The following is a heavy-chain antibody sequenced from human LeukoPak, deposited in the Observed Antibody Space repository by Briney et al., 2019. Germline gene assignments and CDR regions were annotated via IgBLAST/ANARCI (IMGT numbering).Heavy chain of an antibody. Sequence: ASVKVSCKASRYTFTSYDINWGRQAPGQGLEWMGWMNPNRGNTGYAQKFHGRVIMTRDTSISKAYMQLTSLRSEDTRVYYCAGVPTLGYCGGGSCYRFDFWGQGTLVAVSS. CDR2: MNPNRGNT. D-gene: IGHD2-15*01. V-gene: IGHV1-8*02. J-gene: IGHJ4*02. CDR1: RYTFTSYD. CDR3: AGVPTLGYCGGGSCYRFDF.